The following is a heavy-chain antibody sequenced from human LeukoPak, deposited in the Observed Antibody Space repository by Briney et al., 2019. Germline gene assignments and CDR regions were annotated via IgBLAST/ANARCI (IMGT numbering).Heavy chain of an antibody. J-gene: IGHJ4*02. CDR3: AKDMVATSFDY. D-gene: IGHD5-12*01. CDR2: ISGSGGST. Sequence: GGSLRLSCAASGFTFSSYAMSWVRQAPGKGLEWVSAISGSGGSTYYADSVKGRLTIPRDNSKNTLYLQMNSLRAEDTAVYYCAKDMVATSFDYWGQGTLVTVSS. V-gene: IGHV3-23*01. CDR1: GFTFSSYA.